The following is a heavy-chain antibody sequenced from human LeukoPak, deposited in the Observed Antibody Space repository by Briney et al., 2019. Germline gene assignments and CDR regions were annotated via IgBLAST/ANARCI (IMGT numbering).Heavy chain of an antibody. J-gene: IGHJ4*02. CDR2: IRSKAYGGTT. CDR3: PRDTSGYDFVDFDY. V-gene: IGHV3-49*04. D-gene: IGHD5-12*01. Sequence: PGGSLRLSCTASGFTFGDYAMSWVRQAPGKGLEWVGFIRSKAYGGTTEYAASVKGRFTISRDDSKSIAYLQMNSLKTEDTTVYYCPRDTSGYDFVDFDYWGQGTLVTVSS. CDR1: GFTFGDYA.